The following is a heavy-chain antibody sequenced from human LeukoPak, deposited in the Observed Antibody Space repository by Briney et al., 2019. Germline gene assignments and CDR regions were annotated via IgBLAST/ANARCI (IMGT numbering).Heavy chain of an antibody. CDR2: IIPIFGTA. CDR1: GGTFNSYA. Sequence: ASVTVSYKASGGTFNSYAIRWVRQAPGQGLEWMGGIIPIFGTANYAQKFQGRVTITTDESTSTAYMELSSLRSEDTAVYYCASAQGKRYCSGGSCYWDFDYWGQGTLVTVSS. J-gene: IGHJ4*02. D-gene: IGHD2-15*01. CDR3: ASAQGKRYCSGGSCYWDFDY. V-gene: IGHV1-69*05.